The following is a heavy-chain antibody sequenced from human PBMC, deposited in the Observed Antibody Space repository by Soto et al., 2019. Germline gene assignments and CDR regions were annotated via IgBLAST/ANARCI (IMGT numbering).Heavy chain of an antibody. D-gene: IGHD3-10*01. Sequence: PGGSLRLSCAASGFTFSDYYMSWIRQAPGKGLEWVSYISSSGSTIYYADSVKGRFTISRDNAKNSLYLQMNSLRAEDTAVYYCARDLRHYYYYMDVWGKGTTVTVSS. J-gene: IGHJ6*03. CDR3: ARDLRHYYYYMDV. CDR2: ISSSGSTI. V-gene: IGHV3-11*01. CDR1: GFTFSDYY.